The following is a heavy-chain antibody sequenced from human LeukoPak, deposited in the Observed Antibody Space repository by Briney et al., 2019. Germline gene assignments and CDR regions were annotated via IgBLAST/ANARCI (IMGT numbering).Heavy chain of an antibody. J-gene: IGHJ4*02. CDR2: IYESGST. CDR1: GYSISSVKY. V-gene: IGHV4-38-2*02. D-gene: IGHD2-21*01. Sequence: SETLSLTCSVSGYSISSVKYGAGIRPTPGKGVEWIGSIYESGSTYYTPSLKSRVTMSVDTSKNPFSRSLASVTAADTAVYFCARGPGISGDHIYPDYWGQGNQVTVSS. CDR3: ARGPGISGDHIYPDY.